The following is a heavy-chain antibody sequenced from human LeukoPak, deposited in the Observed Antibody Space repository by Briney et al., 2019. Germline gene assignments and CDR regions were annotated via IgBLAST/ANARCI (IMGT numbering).Heavy chain of an antibody. V-gene: IGHV1-69*05. J-gene: IGHJ3*02. D-gene: IGHD3-22*01. Sequence: VASVKVSCKASGGTFSSYAISWVRQAPGQGLEWMGGIIPIFGTANYAQKFQGRVTITTDESTSTAYMELSSLRSEDTAVYYCAGTYYYDSSGSDAFDIWGQGTMVTVSS. CDR1: GGTFSSYA. CDR2: IIPIFGTA. CDR3: AGTYYYDSSGSDAFDI.